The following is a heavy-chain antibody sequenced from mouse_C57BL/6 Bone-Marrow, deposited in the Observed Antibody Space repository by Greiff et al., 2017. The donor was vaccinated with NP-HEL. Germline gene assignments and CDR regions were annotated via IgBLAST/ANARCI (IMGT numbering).Heavy chain of an antibody. V-gene: IGHV1-72*01. CDR2: IDPNSGGT. Sequence: QVQLQQSGAELVKPGASVKLSCKASGYTFTSYWMHWVKQRPGRGLEWIGRIDPNSGGTKYNEKFKSKATLTVDKPSSTAYMQLSSLTSEDSAVYYCATEEGKFITTVVATKNYAMDYWGQGTSVTVSS. D-gene: IGHD1-1*01. CDR1: GYTFTSYW. CDR3: ATEEGKFITTVVATKNYAMDY. J-gene: IGHJ4*01.